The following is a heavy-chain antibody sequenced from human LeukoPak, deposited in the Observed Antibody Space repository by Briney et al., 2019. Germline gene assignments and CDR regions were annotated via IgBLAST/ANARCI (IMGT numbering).Heavy chain of an antibody. CDR3: ARTRIGYSGSGFDY. D-gene: IGHD5-12*01. CDR1: GYTFTSYD. Sequence: ASVKVSCKASGYTFTSYDINWVRQAPGQGLEWMGWMNPNSGNTGYAQKFQGRVTMTRNTSISTAYMELSSLRSEDTAVYYCARTRIGYSGSGFDYWGQGTLVTVSS. CDR2: MNPNSGNT. V-gene: IGHV1-8*01. J-gene: IGHJ4*02.